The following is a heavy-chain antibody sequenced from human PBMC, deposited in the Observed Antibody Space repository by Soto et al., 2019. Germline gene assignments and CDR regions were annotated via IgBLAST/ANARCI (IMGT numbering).Heavy chain of an antibody. CDR1: GFTFSSYS. D-gene: IGHD3-9*01. Sequence: SLRLSCAASGFTFSSYSMNWVRQAPGKGLEWVSSISSSSSYIYYADSVKGRFTISRDNAKNSLYLQMNSLRAEDTAVYYCARAHSLRYFDWLVWGQGTLVTVSS. J-gene: IGHJ4*02. V-gene: IGHV3-21*01. CDR3: ARAHSLRYFDWLV. CDR2: ISSSSSYI.